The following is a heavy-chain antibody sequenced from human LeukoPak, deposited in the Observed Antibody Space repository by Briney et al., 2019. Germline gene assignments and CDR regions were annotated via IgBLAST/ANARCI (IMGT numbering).Heavy chain of an antibody. CDR1: GGTFNNYA. D-gene: IGHD5-12*01. CDR3: ATEPSRSYSFDHLDF. Sequence: SVKVSCKTSGGTFNNYAISWVRQAPGQGLEWMGRVVPMFGIRNYPQTFRGRVNITADKATNTAYMELRSLRAEDTAIYYCATEPSRSYSFDHLDFWGLGTPVTVSS. V-gene: IGHV1-69*04. CDR2: VVPMFGIR. J-gene: IGHJ4*02.